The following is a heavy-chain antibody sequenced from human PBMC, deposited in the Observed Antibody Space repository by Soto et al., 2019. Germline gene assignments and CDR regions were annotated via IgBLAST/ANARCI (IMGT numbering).Heavy chain of an antibody. Sequence: PETLSLTCTVSGGSISRYYWSWIRQPPGKGLEWIGYIYYSGSTNYNPSLKSRVTISVDTSKNQFSLKLSSVTAADTAVYYCATRRDASYYYYGLDVWGQGTTVTVSS. CDR3: ATRRDASYYYYGLDV. CDR1: GGSISRYY. J-gene: IGHJ6*02. CDR2: IYYSGST. V-gene: IGHV4-59*01. D-gene: IGHD2-2*01.